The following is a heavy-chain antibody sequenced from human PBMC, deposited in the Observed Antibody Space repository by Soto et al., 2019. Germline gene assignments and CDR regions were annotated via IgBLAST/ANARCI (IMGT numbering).Heavy chain of an antibody. V-gene: IGHV3-30-3*01. J-gene: IGHJ4*02. Sequence: GSLRLSCAASGFTFSSYAMHWVRQAPGKGLEWVAVISYDGSNKYYADSVKGRFTISRDNSKNTLYLQMNSLRAEDTAVYYCARDPASSGWYFNYYFDYWGQGTLVTVSS. CDR3: ARDPASSGWYFNYYFDY. D-gene: IGHD6-19*01. CDR1: GFTFSSYA. CDR2: ISYDGSNK.